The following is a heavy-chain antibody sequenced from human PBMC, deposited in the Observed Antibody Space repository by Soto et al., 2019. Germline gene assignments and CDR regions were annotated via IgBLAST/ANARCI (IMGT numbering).Heavy chain of an antibody. CDR1: GYSFTTNW. V-gene: IGHV5-51*01. CDR3: ARHSGVAEDGTD. Sequence: GESLKISCKGSGYSFTTNWIGWVRQMPGKGLEWMGVIYPGDSDTRYSPSFQGQVAISADKSINTAYLQWSSLKASDTAMYYCARHSGVAEDGTDWGQGTLVTVSS. D-gene: IGHD6-13*01. J-gene: IGHJ1*01. CDR2: IYPGDSDT.